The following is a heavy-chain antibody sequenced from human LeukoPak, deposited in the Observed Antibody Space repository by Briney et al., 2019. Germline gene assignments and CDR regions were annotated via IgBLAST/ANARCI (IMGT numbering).Heavy chain of an antibody. V-gene: IGHV1-69*13. CDR1: GGTFSSYA. CDR2: IIPIFGTA. CDR3: ARGRGGVVDTDY. D-gene: IGHD3-22*01. Sequence: SVKVSCKASGGTFSSYAISWVRQVPGQGLEWMGGIIPIFGTANYAQKFQGRVTITADESTSTAYMELSSLRSEDTAVYYCARGRGGVVDTDYWGQGTLVTVSS. J-gene: IGHJ4*02.